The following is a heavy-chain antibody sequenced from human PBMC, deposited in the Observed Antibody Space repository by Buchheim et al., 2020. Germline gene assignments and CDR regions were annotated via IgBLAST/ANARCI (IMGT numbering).Heavy chain of an antibody. Sequence: EVQLVESGGGLVQPGGSLKLSCAASGFTFSGSAMHWVRQASGKGLEWVGRIRSKANSYATAYAASVKGRFTIPRDDSKNTAYLQINSLKTEDTAVYYCIYQRGYSSGWSMDYYYGMDVWGQGTT. V-gene: IGHV3-73*01. CDR3: IYQRGYSSGWSMDYYYGMDV. CDR2: IRSKANSYAT. CDR1: GFTFSGSA. J-gene: IGHJ6*02. D-gene: IGHD6-19*01.